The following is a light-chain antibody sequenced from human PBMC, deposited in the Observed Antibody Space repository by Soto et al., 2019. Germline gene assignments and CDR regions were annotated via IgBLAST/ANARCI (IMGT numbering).Light chain of an antibody. CDR2: WAS. V-gene: IGKV4-1*01. J-gene: IGKJ1*01. CDR3: QQYYSTPPT. Sequence: DIVMTQSPDSLAVSLGERATINCKSSQSGLYSSNNRNYLAWYQQKPGQPPKLLIYWASTRESGLPDRLSGSGSGTDFTLTVRSLQAEDVAIYFCQQYYSTPPTFGQGTKVEIK. CDR1: QSGLYSSNNRNY.